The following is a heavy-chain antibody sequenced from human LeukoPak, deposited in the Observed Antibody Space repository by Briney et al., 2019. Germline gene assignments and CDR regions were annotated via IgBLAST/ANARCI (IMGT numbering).Heavy chain of an antibody. V-gene: IGHV4-34*01. CDR3: ARDSGGGDYYGSGSYHDAFDI. CDR2: INHSGST. Sequence: SETLSLTCDASGGSFSTYYWSWVRQPPGKGLEWIGEINHSGSTNYSPSLNSRLTISIDTSRNQFSLKLRSVTAADTAVYYCARDSGGGDYYGSGSYHDAFDIWGQGTMVTVSS. CDR1: GGSFSTYY. J-gene: IGHJ3*02. D-gene: IGHD3-10*01.